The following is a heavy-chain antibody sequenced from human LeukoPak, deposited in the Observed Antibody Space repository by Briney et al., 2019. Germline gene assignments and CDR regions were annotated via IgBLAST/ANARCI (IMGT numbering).Heavy chain of an antibody. CDR1: EFYW. Sequence: GGSLRLSCAASEFYWMHWVRQAPGKGLVWVSRINPDGSVTSYADSVKGRFTISRDNAMNTLYLQMNSLRAEDTAFYYCAKLSGYSYDYFDYWGQGTLVTVSS. D-gene: IGHD5-18*01. V-gene: IGHV3-74*01. J-gene: IGHJ4*02. CDR2: INPDGSVT. CDR3: AKLSGYSYDYFDY.